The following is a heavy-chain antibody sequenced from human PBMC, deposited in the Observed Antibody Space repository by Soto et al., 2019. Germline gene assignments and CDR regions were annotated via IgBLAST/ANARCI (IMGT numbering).Heavy chain of an antibody. CDR2: ISGSGGST. CDR1: GFTFSSYA. V-gene: IGHV3-23*01. J-gene: IGHJ3*02. D-gene: IGHD3-22*01. CDR3: AKGRYYDSSGDAFDI. Sequence: GGSLGLSCAASGFTFSSYAMSWVRQAPGKGLEWVSAISGSGGSTYYADSVKGRFTISRDNSKNTLYLQMNSLRAEDTAVYYCAKGRYYDSSGDAFDIWGQGTMVTVSS.